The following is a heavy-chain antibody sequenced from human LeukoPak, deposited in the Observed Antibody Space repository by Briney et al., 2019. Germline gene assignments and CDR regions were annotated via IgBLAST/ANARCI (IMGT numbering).Heavy chain of an antibody. CDR2: IYHSGST. CDR3: DRRVVPAATFDY. D-gene: IGHD2-2*01. Sequence: SQTLSLTCALSVGSISSVGYAGGWIRQPPGKGLELIGYIYHSGSTYYNPSLKSRVTISVDRSKNQFSLKLSSVTAADTAVYYCDRRVVPAATFDYWGQGTLVTVSS. J-gene: IGHJ4*02. CDR1: VGSISSVGYA. V-gene: IGHV4-30-2*01.